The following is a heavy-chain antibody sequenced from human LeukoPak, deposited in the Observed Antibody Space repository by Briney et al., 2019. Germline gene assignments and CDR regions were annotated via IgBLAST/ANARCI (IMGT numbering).Heavy chain of an antibody. V-gene: IGHV4-39*07. J-gene: IGHJ4*02. Sequence: ASETLSLTCTVSGGSISSSSYYWGWIRQPPGKGLEWIGSIYYSGSTYYNPSLESRVTISVDTSKNQFSLKLSSVTAADTAVYYCAREGSWIDYWGQGTLVTVSS. CDR1: GGSISSSSYY. CDR3: AREGSWIDY. D-gene: IGHD6-13*01. CDR2: IYYSGST.